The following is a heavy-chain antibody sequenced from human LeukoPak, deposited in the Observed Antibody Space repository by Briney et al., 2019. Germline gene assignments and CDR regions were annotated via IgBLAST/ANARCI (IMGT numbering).Heavy chain of an antibody. Sequence: ASVKVSCKASGYTVTGYYMHWVRQAPGQGLEWMGWINPNSGGTNYAQKFQGRVTMTRDTSISTAYMELSRLRSDDTAVYYCARGDSPVYCMDVWGKGTTVTVSS. J-gene: IGHJ6*03. CDR2: INPNSGGT. CDR1: GYTVTGYY. D-gene: IGHD2-15*01. CDR3: ARGDSPVYCMDV. V-gene: IGHV1-2*02.